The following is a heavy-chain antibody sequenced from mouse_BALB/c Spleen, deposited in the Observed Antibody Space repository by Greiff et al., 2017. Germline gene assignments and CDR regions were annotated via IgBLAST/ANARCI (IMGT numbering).Heavy chain of an antibody. Sequence: QVQLQQSGAELVRPGTSVKISCKASGYTFTNYWLGWVKQRPGHGLEWIGDIYPGGGYTNYNEKFKGKATLTADTSSSTAYMQLSSLTSEDSAVYFCASYYGSDAMDYWGQGTSVTVSS. CDR3: ASYYGSDAMDY. CDR2: IYPGGGYT. CDR1: GYTFTNYW. D-gene: IGHD1-1*01. V-gene: IGHV1-63*02. J-gene: IGHJ4*01.